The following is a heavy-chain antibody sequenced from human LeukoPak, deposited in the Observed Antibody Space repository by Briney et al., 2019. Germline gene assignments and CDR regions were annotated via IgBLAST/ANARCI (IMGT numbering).Heavy chain of an antibody. Sequence: GGSLRLSCEVSGLIFRSYWMSWVRQAPGKGLEWVANINQEGSEKYFEDSVKGRFTISRDNAKNSLHLQMNTLRAEDAAVYYCARERNGRFFDYWGQGTLVTVSS. D-gene: IGHD1-26*01. CDR1: GLIFRSYW. CDR3: ARERNGRFFDY. CDR2: INQEGSEK. V-gene: IGHV3-7*01. J-gene: IGHJ4*02.